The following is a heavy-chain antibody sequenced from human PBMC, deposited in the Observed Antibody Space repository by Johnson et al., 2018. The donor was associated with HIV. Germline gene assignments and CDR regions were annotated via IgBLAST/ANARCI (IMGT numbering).Heavy chain of an antibody. CDR1: GFTLSSYG. CDR3: ARGRKDLEAADGLDNDGFDM. J-gene: IGHJ3*02. CDR2: IWYDGSNK. V-gene: IGHV3-30*19. Sequence: QVQLVESGGGVVQPGRSLRLSCAASGFTLSSYGMHWVRQAPGKGLEWVAGIWYDGSNKYYADSVRGRFTISRDISKNTLYLQMDSLIPDYTALYYCARGRKDLEAADGLDNDGFDMWGQGTLVTVSS. D-gene: IGHD6-13*01.